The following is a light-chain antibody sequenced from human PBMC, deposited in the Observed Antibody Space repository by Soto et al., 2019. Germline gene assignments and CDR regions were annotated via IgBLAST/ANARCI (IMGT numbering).Light chain of an antibody. V-gene: IGKV1-5*03. CDR2: KAS. J-gene: IGKJ1*01. CDR1: QSISSW. CDR3: QQSYSALVA. Sequence: DIQMTQSPSTLSASVGDRVTITCRASQSISSWLAWYQQKPGKAPKLLIYKASSLESGVPSRFSGSGSGTDFTLTISSLQPEDSATYYCQQSYSALVAFGQGTKVDIK.